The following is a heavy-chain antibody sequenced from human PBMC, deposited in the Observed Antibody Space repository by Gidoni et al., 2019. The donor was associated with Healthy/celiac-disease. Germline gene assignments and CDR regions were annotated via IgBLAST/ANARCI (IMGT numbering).Heavy chain of an antibody. Sequence: QVQLVESGGGVVQPGWSLRLSCAAAGFPFIRYGMNWVRQAPGKGLEWVAVISYDGSNKYYADSVKGRFTISRDNSKNTLYLQMNSLRADDTAVYYCAKGLYYDSSGTQFDYWGQGTLVTVSS. CDR2: ISYDGSNK. CDR3: AKGLYYDSSGTQFDY. J-gene: IGHJ4*02. D-gene: IGHD3-22*01. CDR1: GFPFIRYG. V-gene: IGHV3-30*18.